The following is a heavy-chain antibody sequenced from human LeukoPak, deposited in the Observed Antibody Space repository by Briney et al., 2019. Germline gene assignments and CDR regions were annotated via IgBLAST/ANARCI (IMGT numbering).Heavy chain of an antibody. CDR1: GYTFTSYG. D-gene: IGHD2-21*02. J-gene: IGHJ6*03. V-gene: IGHV1-18*01. Sequence: GASVKVSCKASGYTFTSYGISWVRQAPGQGLEWMGWISAYNGNTNYAQKLQGRVTMTTDTSTSTAYMELRSLRSDDTAVYYCARGPYCGGDCYSLYYYYYMDVWGKGTTVTVSS. CDR3: ARGPYCGGDCYSLYYYYYMDV. CDR2: ISAYNGNT.